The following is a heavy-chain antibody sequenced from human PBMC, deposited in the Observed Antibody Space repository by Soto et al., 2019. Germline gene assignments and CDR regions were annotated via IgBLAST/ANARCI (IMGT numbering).Heavy chain of an antibody. Sequence: ASVKVSCKASGYTFTSYYMQWVRQAPGQGLEWMGIINPSGGSTGYAQKFQGRVTMTRDTSTSTVYMELSSLTSEDTAVYYCARDARLSSGWYGNCFDPWGQGTQVTVSS. D-gene: IGHD6-19*01. CDR2: INPSGGST. J-gene: IGHJ5*02. V-gene: IGHV1-46*01. CDR3: ARDARLSSGWYGNCFDP. CDR1: GYTFTSYY.